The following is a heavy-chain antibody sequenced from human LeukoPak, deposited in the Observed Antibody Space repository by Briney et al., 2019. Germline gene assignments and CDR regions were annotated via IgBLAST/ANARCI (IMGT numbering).Heavy chain of an antibody. Sequence: GGSLRLSCEASGFTFSAYAMTWVRQAPGKGLEWVSSIGSDNKPHYSESVKGRFAISRDNSRTTLYLHMRSLRAEDTAVYYCARDRGSGWYDYWGQGTLVTVSS. CDR2: IGSDNKP. V-gene: IGHV3-23*01. CDR1: GFTFSAYA. D-gene: IGHD6-19*01. CDR3: ARDRGSGWYDY. J-gene: IGHJ4*02.